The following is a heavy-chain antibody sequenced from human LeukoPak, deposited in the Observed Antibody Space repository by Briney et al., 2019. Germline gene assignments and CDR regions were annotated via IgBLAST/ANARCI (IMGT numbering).Heavy chain of an antibody. Sequence: PGGSLRLSCAASGFTFSSFAMNWVRQAPGKGLEWVSVIYSGGDTYYADSVKGRFTISRHNSKNTLYLQMNSLRAEDTAVYYCARGVQSEPWGQGTLVTVSS. J-gene: IGHJ5*02. CDR3: ARGVQSEP. CDR2: IYSGGDT. V-gene: IGHV3-23*03. CDR1: GFTFSSFA.